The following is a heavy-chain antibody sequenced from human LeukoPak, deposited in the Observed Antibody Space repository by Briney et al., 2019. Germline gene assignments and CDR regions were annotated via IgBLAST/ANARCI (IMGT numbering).Heavy chain of an antibody. Sequence: GGSLRLSCAASGFTFSSYSMNWVRQAPGKGLEWVSSISSSSSYIYYADSVKGRFTISRDNAKNSLYLQMNSLSAEDTAVYYCARADWDTAMIDYWGQGTLVTVSS. CDR3: ARADWDTAMIDY. V-gene: IGHV3-21*01. J-gene: IGHJ4*02. CDR1: GFTFSSYS. D-gene: IGHD5-18*01. CDR2: ISSSSSYI.